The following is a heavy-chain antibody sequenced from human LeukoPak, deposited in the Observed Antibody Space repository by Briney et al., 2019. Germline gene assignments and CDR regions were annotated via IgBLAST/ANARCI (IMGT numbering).Heavy chain of an antibody. CDR2: INPSGGST. CDR1: GYTFTSYY. CDR3: ARPMVRGVMVDY. Sequence: ASVKVSCKASGYTFTSYYMHWVRQAPGRGLEWMGIINPSGGSTSYAQKFQGRVTMARDTSTSTVYMELSSLRSEDTAVYYCARPMVRGVMVDYWGQGTLVTVSS. V-gene: IGHV1-46*01. D-gene: IGHD3-10*01. J-gene: IGHJ4*02.